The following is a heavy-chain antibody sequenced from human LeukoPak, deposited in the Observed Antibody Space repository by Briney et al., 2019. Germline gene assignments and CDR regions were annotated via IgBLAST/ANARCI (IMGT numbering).Heavy chain of an antibody. Sequence: PGGSLRLSCAASGYTFSSYAMHGVRQAPGKGLEWGAVISYDGSNKYYADSVKGRFTISRDNSKNTLYLQMNSLRAEDPAVYYCARDKEALVYFHRLSNYFDYWGQGTLVTVSS. CDR2: ISYDGSNK. V-gene: IGHV3-30*04. CDR1: GYTFSSYA. CDR3: ARDKEALVYFHRLSNYFDY. D-gene: IGHD3-9*01. J-gene: IGHJ4*02.